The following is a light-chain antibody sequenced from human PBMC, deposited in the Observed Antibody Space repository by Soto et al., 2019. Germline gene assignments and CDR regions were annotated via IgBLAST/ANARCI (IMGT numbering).Light chain of an antibody. CDR3: CSYAGSSTFYV. J-gene: IGLJ1*01. CDR1: SSDVGSYNL. V-gene: IGLV2-23*01. Sequence: QSVLTQPASVSGSPGQSITISCTGTSSDVGSYNLVSWYQQHPGNAPKLMIYEGSKRPSGVSNRFFGSKSCNTASLTISGLQAEDEAYYYCCSYAGSSTFYVFGTGTKLTVL. CDR2: EGS.